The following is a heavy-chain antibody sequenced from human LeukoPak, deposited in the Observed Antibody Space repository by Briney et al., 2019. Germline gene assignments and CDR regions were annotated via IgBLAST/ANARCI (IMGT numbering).Heavy chain of an antibody. CDR2: IIPIFGTA. J-gene: IGHJ5*02. D-gene: IGHD6-19*01. V-gene: IGHV1-69*01. CDR3: ARGQWLSRVNNWFDP. CDR1: GGTFSSYA. Sequence: GASVKVSCKASGGTFSSYAISWVRQAPGQGLEWMGGIIPIFGTANYAQKFRGRVTITADESTSTAYMELSSLRSEDTAVYYCARGQWLSRVNNWFDPWGQGTLVTVSS.